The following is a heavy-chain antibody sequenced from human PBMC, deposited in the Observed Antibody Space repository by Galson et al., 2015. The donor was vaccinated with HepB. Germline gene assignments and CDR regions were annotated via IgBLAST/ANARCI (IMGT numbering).Heavy chain of an antibody. D-gene: IGHD3-10*01. CDR3: AREFYGSGSYYFYYYYMDV. Sequence: SLRLSCAASGFTFSSYGMHWVRQAPGKGLEWVAVIWYDGSNKYYADSVKGRFTISRDNSKNTLYLQMNSLRAEDTAVYYCAREFYGSGSYYFYYYYMDVWGKGTTVTVSS. CDR1: GFTFSSYG. V-gene: IGHV3-33*01. CDR2: IWYDGSNK. J-gene: IGHJ6*03.